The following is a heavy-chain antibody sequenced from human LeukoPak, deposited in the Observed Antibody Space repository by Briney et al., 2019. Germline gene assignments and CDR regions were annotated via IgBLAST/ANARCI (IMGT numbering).Heavy chain of an antibody. CDR1: GYTFTSYG. CDR2: ISAYNGNT. Sequence: ASVKVSCTASGYTFTSYGISWVRQAPGQGLEWMGWISAYNGNTNYAQKLQGRVTMTTDTSTSTAYMELRSLRSDDTAVYYCARGTWDQLYSYFPNYYYYGMDVWGQGTTVTVSS. V-gene: IGHV1-18*01. CDR3: ARGTWDQLYSYFPNYYYYGMDV. D-gene: IGHD5-18*01. J-gene: IGHJ6*02.